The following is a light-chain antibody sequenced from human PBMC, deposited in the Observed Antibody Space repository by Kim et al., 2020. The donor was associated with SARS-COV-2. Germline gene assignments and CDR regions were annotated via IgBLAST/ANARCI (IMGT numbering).Light chain of an antibody. V-gene: IGKV1-39*01. CDR1: QNINNR. CDR2: TAT. J-gene: IGKJ2*01. CDR3: QQSFSPPRYT. Sequence: ASDGDRVTITCWANQNINNRLNWFQQRPGKAPNLLIYTATTLHTGVPSRFSGSGSGTHFTLTIDGLQPDDFATYFCQQSFSPPRYTFGQGTKLEI.